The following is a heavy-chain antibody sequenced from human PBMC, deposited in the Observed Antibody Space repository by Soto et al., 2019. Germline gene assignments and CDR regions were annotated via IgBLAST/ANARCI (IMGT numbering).Heavy chain of an antibody. CDR3: AIKPGWFDGMAV. D-gene: IGHD6-19*01. Sequence: XSVKVSSTASGDTFSDYDINWVRQSPGQGLEWMGWIHLESRKTSFAQKFQGRLTMTGDTSIDTAYMDLTSLTSEDTAVYYRAIKPGWFDGMAVWGQGTTVTVSS. CDR1: GDTFSDYD. CDR2: IHLESRKT. V-gene: IGHV1-8*01. J-gene: IGHJ6*02.